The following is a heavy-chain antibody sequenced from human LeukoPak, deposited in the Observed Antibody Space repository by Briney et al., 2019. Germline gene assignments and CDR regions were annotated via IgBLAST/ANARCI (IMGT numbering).Heavy chain of an antibody. Sequence: GGSLRLSCAASEFTFSRYAMHWVRQAPGKGLEWVSSISSSIGYIYYADSVKGRFTISRDNAKNSLYLQMNSLRAEDTAVYYCARYDYSSYYGMDVWGQGTTVTVSS. CDR1: EFTFSRYA. V-gene: IGHV3-21*01. CDR3: ARYDYSSYYGMDV. J-gene: IGHJ6*02. D-gene: IGHD4-11*01. CDR2: ISSSIGYI.